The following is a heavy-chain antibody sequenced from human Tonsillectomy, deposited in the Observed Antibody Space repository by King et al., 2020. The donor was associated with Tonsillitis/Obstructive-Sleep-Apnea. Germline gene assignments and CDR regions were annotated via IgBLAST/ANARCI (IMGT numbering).Heavy chain of an antibody. D-gene: IGHD2-2*01. Sequence: VQLQESGPGLVKPSETLSLTCTVSGGSISSYYWSWIRQPPGKGLEWIGYIYYSGSTNYNPSLKRRVTISVDTSKNQFSLKLSSVTAADTAVYYCARVRDIVVVPAAHGAFDIWGQGTMVTVSS. CDR1: GGSISSYY. CDR3: ARVRDIVVVPAAHGAFDI. CDR2: IYYSGST. J-gene: IGHJ3*02. V-gene: IGHV4-59*01.